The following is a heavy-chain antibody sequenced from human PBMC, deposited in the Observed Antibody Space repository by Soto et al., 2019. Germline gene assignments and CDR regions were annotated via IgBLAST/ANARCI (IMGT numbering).Heavy chain of an antibody. CDR1: GFSYNSYA. Sequence: EVQLLESGGGLVQPGGSLRLSCAASGFSYNSYALNWVRQAPGKGLEWVSSISGGGGDTSYADSVRGRFTISRDNSRSTLYLQMNSLRADDAAVYYCVRSFTWYSDADYWGQGTLVTVSS. CDR2: ISGGGGDT. J-gene: IGHJ4*02. V-gene: IGHV3-23*01. D-gene: IGHD6-13*01. CDR3: VRSFTWYSDADY.